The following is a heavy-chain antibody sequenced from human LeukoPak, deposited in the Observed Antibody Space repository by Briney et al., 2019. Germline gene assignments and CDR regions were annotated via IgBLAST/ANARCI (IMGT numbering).Heavy chain of an antibody. D-gene: IGHD5-24*01. CDR1: GYTFTGYY. CDR3: ARVWLTKLYYFDY. Sequence: ASVKVFCKASGYTFTGYYMHWVRQAPGQGLEWMGWINPNSGGTNYAQKFQGRVTMTRDTSISTAYMELSRLRSDDTAVYYCARVWLTKLYYFDYWGQGTLVTVSS. V-gene: IGHV1-2*02. CDR2: INPNSGGT. J-gene: IGHJ4*02.